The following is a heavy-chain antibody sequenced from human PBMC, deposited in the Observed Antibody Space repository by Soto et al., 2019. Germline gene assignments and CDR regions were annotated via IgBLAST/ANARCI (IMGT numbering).Heavy chain of an antibody. Sequence: EVQLVESGGGLVKPGGSLRLSCAASGFTFSSYSMNWVRQAPGKGLEWVSSISSSSYIYYADSVKGRFTISRDNAKNSLYLQMNSLRAEDTAVYYCARDGDAAITGTMGYWGQGTLVTVSS. CDR1: GFTFSSYS. CDR3: ARDGDAAITGTMGY. V-gene: IGHV3-21*01. D-gene: IGHD1-7*01. CDR2: ISSSSYI. J-gene: IGHJ4*02.